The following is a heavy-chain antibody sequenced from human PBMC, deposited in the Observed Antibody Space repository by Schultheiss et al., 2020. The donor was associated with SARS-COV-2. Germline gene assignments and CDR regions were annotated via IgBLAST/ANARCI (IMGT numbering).Heavy chain of an antibody. J-gene: IGHJ6*03. Sequence: SETLSLTCTVYGGSFSGYYWSWIRQPPGKGLERIGEINHSGSTNYNPSLKNRVTISVDTSKNQFSLKLSSVTAADTAVYYCARDTDSSSWYYDYYYYMDVWGKGTTVTVSS. CDR3: ARDTDSSSWYYDYYYYMDV. CDR2: INHSGST. CDR1: GGSFSGYY. D-gene: IGHD6-13*01. V-gene: IGHV4-34*01.